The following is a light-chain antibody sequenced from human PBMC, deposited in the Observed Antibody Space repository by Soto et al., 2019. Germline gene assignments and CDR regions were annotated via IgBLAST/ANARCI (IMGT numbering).Light chain of an antibody. CDR3: QQSYSTPFT. CDR1: QSISSY. J-gene: IGKJ3*01. CDR2: AAS. V-gene: IGKV1-39*01. Sequence: DIQMTQSPSSLSASVGDRVTITCRASQSISSYLNWYQQKPGKAPKLLIYAASSLQSGVPSRFSGSGSGTDFTRTISSLQPEDFATYYCQQSYSTPFTFGPGTKVDI.